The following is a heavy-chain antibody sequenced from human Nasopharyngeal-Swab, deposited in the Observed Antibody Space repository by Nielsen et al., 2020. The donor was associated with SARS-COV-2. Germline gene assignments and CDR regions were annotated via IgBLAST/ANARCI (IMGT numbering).Heavy chain of an antibody. CDR2: IVVGSGNT. CDR1: GFTFTSSA. CDR3: AAGYYYYDSSGYAFDI. V-gene: IGHV1-58*02. J-gene: IGHJ3*02. Sequence: SVKVSCKASGFTFTSSAMQWVRQARGQRLEWIGWIVVGSGNTNYAQKFQERVTITRDMSTSIAYMELSSLRSEDTAVYYCAAGYYYYDSSGYAFDIWGQGTMVTVSS. D-gene: IGHD3-22*01.